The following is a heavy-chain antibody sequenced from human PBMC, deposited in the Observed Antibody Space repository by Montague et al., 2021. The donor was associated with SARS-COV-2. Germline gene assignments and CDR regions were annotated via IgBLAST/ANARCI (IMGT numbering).Heavy chain of an antibody. CDR1: GGSISNYY. CDR2: IYYSGST. D-gene: IGHD3-22*01. CDR3: ARGGGYYYSGLDA. J-gene: IGHJ6*02. Sequence: SETLSLTCTVSGGSISNYYWSWIRQPPGRGLEWIGYIYYSGSTDYNPSLKSRVTISLDTSKNQFSLKVTSVTAADTAVYYCARGGGYYYSGLDAWGPGTTVTVSS. V-gene: IGHV4-59*01.